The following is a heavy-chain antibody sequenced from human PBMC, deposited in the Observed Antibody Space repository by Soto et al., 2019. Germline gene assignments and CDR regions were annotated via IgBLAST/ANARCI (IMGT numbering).Heavy chain of an antibody. D-gene: IGHD2-2*02. V-gene: IGHV3-23*01. CDR1: GFTFSSDA. CDR3: AKDPYCSSTSCYTSSENWFDP. J-gene: IGHJ5*02. Sequence: GGSLRLSCAASGFTFSSDAMSWVRQAPGKGLECVSAISGSGGSTYYADSVKGRFTISRDNSKNTLYLQMNSLRAEDTAVYYCAKDPYCSSTSCYTSSENWFDPWGQGTLVTVSS. CDR2: ISGSGGST.